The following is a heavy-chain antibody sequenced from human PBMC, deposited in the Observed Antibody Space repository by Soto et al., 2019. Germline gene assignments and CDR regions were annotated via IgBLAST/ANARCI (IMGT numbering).Heavy chain of an antibody. CDR3: ASGCSGGSCYSYYYYYMDV. CDR2: IWYDGSNK. D-gene: IGHD2-15*01. V-gene: IGHV3-33*01. J-gene: IGHJ6*03. CDR1: GFTFSSYG. Sequence: QVQLVESGGGVVQPGRPLRLSCAASGFTFSSYGMHWVRQAPGKGLEWVAVIWYDGSNKYYADSVKGRFTISRDNSKNTLYLQMNSLRAEDTAVYYCASGCSGGSCYSYYYYYMDVWGKGTTVTVSS.